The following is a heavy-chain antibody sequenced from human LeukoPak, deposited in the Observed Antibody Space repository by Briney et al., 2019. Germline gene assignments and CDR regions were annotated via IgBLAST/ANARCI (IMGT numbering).Heavy chain of an antibody. J-gene: IGHJ4*02. CDR2: INPRDGGT. V-gene: IGHV1-2*02. Sequence: ASVKVSCKGSGYTFTDYYLHWVRQAPGQGLEWVGYINPRDGGTSAPPNFRGRVTMTTDASSSTVYMELRRLTSDDTAIYYCAREGNGLLSKDLDYWGQGTLVTVSS. CDR3: AREGNGLLSKDLDY. CDR1: GYTFTDYY. D-gene: IGHD2-15*01.